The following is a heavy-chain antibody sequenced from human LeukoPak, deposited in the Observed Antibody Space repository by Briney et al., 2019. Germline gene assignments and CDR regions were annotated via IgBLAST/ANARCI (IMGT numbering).Heavy chain of an antibody. CDR3: ARDGLPFVF. CDR2: IKQDGSEK. J-gene: IGHJ4*02. Sequence: PGGSLRLSCAASGFRFSSYWMSWVRQAPGKGLEWVSNIKQDGSEKYYVDSVEGRFTISREKAKNSLYLQMNSLRAEDRAVYLCARDGLPFVFWGEGALVTVSS. V-gene: IGHV3-7*01. D-gene: IGHD5-12*01. CDR1: GFRFSSYW.